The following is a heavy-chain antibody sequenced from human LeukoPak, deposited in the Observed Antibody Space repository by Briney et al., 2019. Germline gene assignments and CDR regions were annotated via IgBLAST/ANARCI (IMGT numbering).Heavy chain of an antibody. CDR1: GFTFSSYW. CDR2: IKQDGSEK. D-gene: IGHD2-15*01. V-gene: IGHV3-7*03. CDR3: AREVYSHDY. J-gene: IGHJ4*02. Sequence: GGSLRLSCAVSGFTFSSYWMSWVRQAPGKGLEWVANIKQDGSEKYYVDSVKGRFTISRDNAKNSLYLQMDSLRAEDTAVYYCAREVYSHDYWGQGTLVTVSS.